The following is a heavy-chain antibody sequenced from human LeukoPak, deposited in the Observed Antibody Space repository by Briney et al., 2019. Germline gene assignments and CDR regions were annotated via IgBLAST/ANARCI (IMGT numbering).Heavy chain of an antibody. V-gene: IGHV1-8*01. CDR1: GYTFTSYD. CDR2: MNPNSGNT. J-gene: IGHJ6*03. CDR3: ARRLRGVATHYYYMDV. D-gene: IGHD5-12*01. Sequence: GASVKVSCKASGYTFTSYDINWVRQATGQGLEWMGWMNPNSGNTGYAQKFQGRVTMTRNTSISTAYMELSSLRSEDTAVYYCARRLRGVATHYYYMDVWGKGTTVTISS.